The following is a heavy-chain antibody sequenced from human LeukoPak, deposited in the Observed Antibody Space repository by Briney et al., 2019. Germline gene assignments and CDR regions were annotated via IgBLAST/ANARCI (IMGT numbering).Heavy chain of an antibody. J-gene: IGHJ4*02. D-gene: IGHD4-17*01. CDR1: GGSMSSYY. CDR2: MYYSGST. V-gene: IGHV4-59*08. Sequence: SETLSLTCIVSGGSMSSYYWSWIRQPPGKGLEWIGYMYYSGSTNYNYNPSLKSRVTISVDTSKNQFSLKLSSVTAADTAVYYCARGGTMTTVPLWGPGTLVTVSS. CDR3: ARGGTMTTVPL.